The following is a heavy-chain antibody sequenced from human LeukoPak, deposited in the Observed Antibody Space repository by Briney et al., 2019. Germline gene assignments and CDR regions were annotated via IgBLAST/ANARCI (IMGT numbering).Heavy chain of an antibody. CDR3: ARGPCGGDCYSDY. CDR2: LYSGGST. Sequence: PGGSLRLSCTASGFTVGINYMSWVRQAPGKGLECVSVLYSGGSTYYADSVKGRFTISRDNSKNTLYLQMNSLRAEDTAVYYCARGPCGGDCYSDYWGQGTLVTVSS. D-gene: IGHD2-21*02. J-gene: IGHJ4*02. CDR1: GFTVGINY. V-gene: IGHV3-53*01.